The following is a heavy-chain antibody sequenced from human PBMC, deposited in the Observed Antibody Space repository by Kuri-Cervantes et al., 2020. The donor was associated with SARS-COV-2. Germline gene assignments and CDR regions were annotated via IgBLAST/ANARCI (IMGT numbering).Heavy chain of an antibody. Sequence: GGSLRHSCAVSGFTFSSYSMNGVRQATGKGLEWVSSISSSSSYIYYADSVKGRSTISRDNAKNPLYLQMNGQRAEDSAVYYCARDTLRRGHNDAFDIWGQGTMVTVSS. CDR3: ARDTLRRGHNDAFDI. CDR2: ISSSSSYI. D-gene: IGHD5-12*01. V-gene: IGHV3-21*01. J-gene: IGHJ3*02. CDR1: GFTFSSYS.